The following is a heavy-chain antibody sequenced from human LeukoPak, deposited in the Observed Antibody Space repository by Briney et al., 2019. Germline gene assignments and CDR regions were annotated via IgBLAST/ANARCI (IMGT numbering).Heavy chain of an antibody. J-gene: IGHJ1*01. Sequence: PGGSLRLSCAASGFTVSSSYMSWVRQAPGKGLEWVANIKRDGSEKNYVDSVKGRFIISWDNAKGSLSLQMNSLRAEDTAVYYCSRDKWLYSNVGGQGTLVTVAS. CDR1: GFTVSSSY. D-gene: IGHD2-15*01. CDR3: SRDKWLYSNV. CDR2: IKRDGSEK. V-gene: IGHV3-7*05.